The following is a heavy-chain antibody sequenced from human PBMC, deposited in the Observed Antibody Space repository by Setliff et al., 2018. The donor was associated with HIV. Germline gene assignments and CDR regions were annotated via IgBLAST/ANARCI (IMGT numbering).Heavy chain of an antibody. J-gene: IGHJ4*02. D-gene: IGHD2-2*01. Sequence: SETLSLTCTVTGASVGNYFWSWIRQSAGKGLEWIGRMNTTVDAAYNPSLKSRVIMSVDTSKNQISLKLTSVTAADTAMYYCARDPAIYFDFWGQGVLVTVS. V-gene: IGHV4-4*07. CDR1: GASVGNYF. CDR3: ARDPAIYFDF. CDR2: MNTTVDA.